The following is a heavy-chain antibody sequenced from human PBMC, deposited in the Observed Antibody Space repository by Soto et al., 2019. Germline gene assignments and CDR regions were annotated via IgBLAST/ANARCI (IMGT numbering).Heavy chain of an antibody. V-gene: IGHV3-23*01. Sequence: EVQLLESGGGLVQPGGSLRFSCAASGFTFSSYAMSWVRQAPGKGLEWVSAISGSGGSTYYADSVKGRFTISRDNSKNTLYLQMNSLRAEDTAIYYCAKSRLGYCSGGSCQNYYYYYYMDVWGKGTTVTVSS. CDR3: AKSRLGYCSGGSCQNYYYYYYMDV. CDR2: ISGSGGST. D-gene: IGHD2-15*01. J-gene: IGHJ6*03. CDR1: GFTFSSYA.